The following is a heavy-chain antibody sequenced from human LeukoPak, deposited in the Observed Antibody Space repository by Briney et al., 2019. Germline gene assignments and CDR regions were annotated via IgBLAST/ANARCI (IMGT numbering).Heavy chain of an antibody. CDR1: GFTFSSYG. CDR3: VRASEQFDK. D-gene: IGHD1-26*01. J-gene: IGHJ4*02. V-gene: IGHV3-7*01. Sequence: GGSLRLSCAASGFTFSSYGMHWVRQAPGKGLEWVANIRQDGTEKYYVDSVKGRFTISRDNAKSSLYLQMNSLRSEDTAVYHCVRASEQFDKWGQGTLVTVSS. CDR2: IRQDGTEK.